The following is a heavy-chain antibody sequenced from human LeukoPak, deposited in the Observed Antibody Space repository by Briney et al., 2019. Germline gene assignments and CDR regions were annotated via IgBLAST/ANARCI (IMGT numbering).Heavy chain of an antibody. D-gene: IGHD2-2*01. CDR3: ARQHCSSTSCYLHY. CDR1: GGSISSYY. J-gene: IGHJ4*02. CDR2: IYYSGST. V-gene: IGHV4-59*08. Sequence: PSETLSLTCTVSGGSISSYYWSWIRQPPGKGLEWIGYIYYSGSTNCNPSLKSRVTISADTSKNQFSLKLSSVTAADTAVYYCARQHCSSTSCYLHYWGQGALVTVSS.